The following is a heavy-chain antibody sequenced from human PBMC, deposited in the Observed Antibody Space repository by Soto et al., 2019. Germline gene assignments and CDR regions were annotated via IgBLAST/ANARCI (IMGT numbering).Heavy chain of an antibody. CDR3: ARSAQVSDC. D-gene: IGHD2-8*01. CDR1: GFTFSSYG. Sequence: EVQLLESGGGLVQPGGSLRLSCAASGFTFSSYGMSWVRQAPGKGLEWVSAIGGGGHDTYYVDSVRGRFTISRDNSKDTLYLQMNSLRVEDTAIYYCARSAQVSDCWGQGSLVSVSS. V-gene: IGHV3-23*01. J-gene: IGHJ4*02. CDR2: IGGGGHDT.